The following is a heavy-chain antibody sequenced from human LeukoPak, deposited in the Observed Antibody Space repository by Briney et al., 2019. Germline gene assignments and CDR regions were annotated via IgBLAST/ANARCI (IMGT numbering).Heavy chain of an antibody. CDR2: INHRGST. J-gene: IGHJ3*02. CDR3: ATYSTGFDI. V-gene: IGHV4-34*01. Sequence: PSETLSLTCAVYGGSFSDYYWTWIRQPPGKGLEWMGEINHRGSTHYNPSLKSRVTISVDTSKKQSSLKLSSVTAADTAVYYCATYSTGFDIWGQGTVVTVSS. D-gene: IGHD6-19*01. CDR1: GGSFSDYY.